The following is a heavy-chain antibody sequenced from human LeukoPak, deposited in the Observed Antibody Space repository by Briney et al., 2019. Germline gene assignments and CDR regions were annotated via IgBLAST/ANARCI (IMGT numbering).Heavy chain of an antibody. V-gene: IGHV3-30*04. CDR3: ARDAVRSGEMGRVGY. Sequence: GGSLRLSCAASGFTFSSFAMHWVRQAPGKGLEWVAVISYDGSKEYYADSVKGRFTISRDNSKNTLYLQMNSLRAEDTALYYCARDAVRSGEMGRVGYWAQGTLVTVSS. J-gene: IGHJ4*02. CDR1: GFTFSSFA. CDR2: ISYDGSKE. D-gene: IGHD5-24*01.